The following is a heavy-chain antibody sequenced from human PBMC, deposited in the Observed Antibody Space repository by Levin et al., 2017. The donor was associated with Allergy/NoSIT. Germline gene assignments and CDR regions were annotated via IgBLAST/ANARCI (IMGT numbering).Heavy chain of an antibody. D-gene: IGHD3-22*01. V-gene: IGHV5-51*01. CDR1: GYTFIDYW. Sequence: PGESLKISCKASGYTFIDYWIGWVRQMPGKGLEWMGIIGPYNSDTRYSPSFEGQVTISVDKSISTAYLQWSSLKASDIAMYYCVRLESSADYYVFHWGQGTLVTVSS. CDR3: VRLESSADYYVFH. J-gene: IGHJ4*02. CDR2: IGPYNSDT.